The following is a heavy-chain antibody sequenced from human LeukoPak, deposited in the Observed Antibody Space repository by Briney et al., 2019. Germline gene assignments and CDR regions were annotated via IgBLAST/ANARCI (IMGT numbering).Heavy chain of an antibody. CDR3: ARRIAASGTPLGY. J-gene: IGHJ4*02. Sequence: ASVKLSCKASGYTFTSYDINWVRQATGQGFEWMGWMNPNSGNTGYAQKFQGRVTITRNTSITTAYMELSSLRSEDTAVYYCARRIAASGTPLGYWGQGTLLTVSS. CDR2: MNPNSGNT. V-gene: IGHV1-8*03. CDR1: GYTFTSYD. D-gene: IGHD6-6*01.